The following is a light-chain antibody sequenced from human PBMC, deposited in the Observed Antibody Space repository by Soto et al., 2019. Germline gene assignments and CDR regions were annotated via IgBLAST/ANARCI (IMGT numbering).Light chain of an antibody. CDR2: KAS. CDR3: QQRET. J-gene: IGKJ3*01. CDR1: QSISSW. V-gene: IGKV1-5*03. Sequence: TQSPSTLSASVGDRVTITCRASQSISSWLAWYQQKPGKAPKLLIYKASSLESGVPSRFSGSGSGTEFTLTISSLQPDDFATYYCQQRETFGPGTKVDIK.